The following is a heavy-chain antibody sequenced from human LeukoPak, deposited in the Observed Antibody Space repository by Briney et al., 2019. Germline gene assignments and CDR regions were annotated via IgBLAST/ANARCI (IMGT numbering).Heavy chain of an antibody. D-gene: IGHD1-26*01. CDR3: ARGDTSGATYFDY. V-gene: IGHV4-4*07. CDR1: GGSLSNYY. Sequence: SETLFLTCTVSGGSLSNYYWNWIRQPAGKGLEWIGRVHSTGATHFNPAFASRLTMSEDPSKNQFSLKLRSMTAADTAIYFCARGDTSGATYFDYWGRGTLVTVSS. J-gene: IGHJ4*02. CDR2: VHSTGAT.